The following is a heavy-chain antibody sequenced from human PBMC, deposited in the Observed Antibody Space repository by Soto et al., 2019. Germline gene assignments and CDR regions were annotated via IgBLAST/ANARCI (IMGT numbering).Heavy chain of an antibody. V-gene: IGHV3-23*01. D-gene: IGHD6-6*01. CDR2: ISGSGGNT. J-gene: IGHJ4*02. CDR3: AKDRIAARPREALDY. Sequence: GGSLRLSCAASGFTFSSYAMSWVRQAPGKGLEWVSAISGSGGNTYYADSVKGRFTISRDKSKNTLYLQINSLRAEDTAVYYCAKDRIAARPREALDYWGQGTLVTVSS. CDR1: GFTFSSYA.